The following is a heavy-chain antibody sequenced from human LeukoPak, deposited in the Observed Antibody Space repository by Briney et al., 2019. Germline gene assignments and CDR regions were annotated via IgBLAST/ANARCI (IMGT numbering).Heavy chain of an antibody. Sequence: SETLSLTCTVSGGSISSYYWNWIRQPPGKGLEWIGYIYYSGSTNYNPSLKSRVTISLDTSKNQFSLNLTSVTAADTAVYYRARFTPQGYGWGGYNRFDPWGQGTLVTVSS. CDR1: GGSISSYY. V-gene: IGHV4-59*01. CDR3: ARFTPQGYGWGGYNRFDP. CDR2: IYYSGST. D-gene: IGHD3-16*01. J-gene: IGHJ5*02.